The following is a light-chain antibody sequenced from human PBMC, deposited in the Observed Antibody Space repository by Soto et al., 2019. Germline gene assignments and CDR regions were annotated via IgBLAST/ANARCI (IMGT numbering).Light chain of an antibody. CDR3: QQYGSSPPYT. CDR2: GAS. Sequence: EIVLTQSPGTLSLSPGERATLSCRASQSVSSSYLAWYQQKPGQAPRPLIYGASSRATGIPDRFSGRGSGTEFTLTISRLEPEDFAVYYCQQYGSSPPYTFGQGTKLEIK. J-gene: IGKJ2*01. V-gene: IGKV3-20*01. CDR1: QSVSSSY.